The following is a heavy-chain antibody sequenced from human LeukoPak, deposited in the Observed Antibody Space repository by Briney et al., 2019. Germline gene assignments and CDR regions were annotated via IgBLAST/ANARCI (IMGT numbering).Heavy chain of an antibody. CDR3: ARDPLTYCTSDSCYLGGFDY. CDR1: GGSISTSNYY. CDR2: IFYSGST. J-gene: IGHJ4*02. D-gene: IGHD2-2*01. Sequence: SETLSLTCTVSGGSISTSNYYWGWIRQPPGKGLEWIGNIFYSGSTYYSPSLKSRVTISVDTSKNQFSLKLSSVTAADTAVYYCARDPLTYCTSDSCYLGGFDYWGQGTLVTVSS. V-gene: IGHV4-39*07.